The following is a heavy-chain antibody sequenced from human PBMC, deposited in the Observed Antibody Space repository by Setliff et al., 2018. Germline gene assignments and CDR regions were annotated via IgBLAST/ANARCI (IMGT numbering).Heavy chain of an antibody. Sequence: ASETLSLTCAVYGGSFSGYYWSWIRQPPGKGLEWIGEINHSGSTNYNPSLKSRVTISVDTPKNQFSLKLSSVTAADTAVYYCARHASPYSSGWYSMAAWFDPWGQGTLVTVSS. D-gene: IGHD6-19*01. CDR1: GGSFSGYY. CDR2: INHSGST. CDR3: ARHASPYSSGWYSMAAWFDP. V-gene: IGHV4-34*01. J-gene: IGHJ5*02.